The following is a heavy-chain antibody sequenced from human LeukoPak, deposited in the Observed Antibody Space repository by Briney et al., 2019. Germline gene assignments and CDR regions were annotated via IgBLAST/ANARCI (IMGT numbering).Heavy chain of an antibody. D-gene: IGHD6-13*01. V-gene: IGHV4-39*07. CDR3: ARHSAAGNIFDY. J-gene: IGHJ4*02. Sequence: SETLSLTCTVSGGSISSSSYYWGWIRQPPGKGLEWIGSIYYSGSTYYNPSLKSRVTISVDTSKNQFSLKLSSVTAADTAVYYCARHSAAGNIFDYWGQGTLVTVSS. CDR2: IYYSGST. CDR1: GGSISSSSYY.